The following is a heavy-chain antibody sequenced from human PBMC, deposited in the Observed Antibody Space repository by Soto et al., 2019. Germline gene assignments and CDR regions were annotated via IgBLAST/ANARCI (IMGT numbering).Heavy chain of an antibody. CDR2: IIPIFGTA. J-gene: IGHJ4*02. V-gene: IGHV1-69*01. Sequence: QVQLVQSGAEVKKPGSSVKVSCKASGGTFSSYAISWVRQAPGQGLEWMGGIIPIFGTANYAQKFQGRVTITADESTSTAYMELSSLRSEDTAVYYCAGGPYIAAAAPFDYWGQGTLVTVSS. D-gene: IGHD6-13*01. CDR1: GGTFSSYA. CDR3: AGGPYIAAAAPFDY.